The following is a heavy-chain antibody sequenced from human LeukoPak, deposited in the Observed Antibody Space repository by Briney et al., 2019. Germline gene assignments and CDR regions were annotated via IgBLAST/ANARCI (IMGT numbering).Heavy chain of an antibody. J-gene: IGHJ4*02. CDR2: INPSGGST. Sequence: GAPVKVSCKASGYTFTSYYMHWVRQAPGQGLEWMGIINPSGGSTSYAQKLQGRVTMTRGTSTSTVYMELSSLRSEDTAVYYCARIAAAGTAFDYWGQGTLVTVSS. D-gene: IGHD6-13*01. V-gene: IGHV1-46*01. CDR3: ARIAAAGTAFDY. CDR1: GYTFTSYY.